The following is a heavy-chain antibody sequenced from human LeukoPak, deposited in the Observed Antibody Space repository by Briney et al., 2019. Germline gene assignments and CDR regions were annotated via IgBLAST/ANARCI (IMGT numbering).Heavy chain of an antibody. J-gene: IGHJ4*02. Sequence: SETLSFTCAVYGGSFSGYYWSWIRQPPGRGLEWIGEINHSGSTNYNPSLKSRVTISVDTSKNQFSLKLSSVTAADTAVYYCARRAGWLRVGEFDYWGQGTLFTVSS. D-gene: IGHD5-12*01. CDR3: ARRAGWLRVGEFDY. V-gene: IGHV4-34*01. CDR1: GGSFSGYY. CDR2: INHSGST.